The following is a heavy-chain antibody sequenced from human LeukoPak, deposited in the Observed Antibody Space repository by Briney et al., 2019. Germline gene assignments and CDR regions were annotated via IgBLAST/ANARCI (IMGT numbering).Heavy chain of an antibody. V-gene: IGHV4-39*07. J-gene: IGHJ4*02. CDR3: ARDRKAAAAPYYFDY. Sequence: SETLSLTCTVSGGSISSSSYYWGWIRQPPGKGLEWIGSIYYSGSTYYNPSLKSRVTISVDTSKNQFSLKLSSVTAADTAVYYCARDRKAAAAPYYFDYWGQGTLVTVSS. CDR1: GGSISSSSYY. CDR2: IYYSGST. D-gene: IGHD6-13*01.